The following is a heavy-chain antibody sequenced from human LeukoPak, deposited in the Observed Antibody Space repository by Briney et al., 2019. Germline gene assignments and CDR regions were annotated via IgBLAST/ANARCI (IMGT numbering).Heavy chain of an antibody. D-gene: IGHD6-19*01. V-gene: IGHV3-33*01. CDR3: ARSYSSGWSAAFDI. J-gene: IGHJ3*02. Sequence: GGSLRLSCAASGFTFSSYGMHWVRQAPGKGLEWVAVIWYDGSNKYYADSVKGRFTISRDNSKNTLYLQMNSLRAEDTAVYYCARSYSSGWSAAFDIWGQGTMVTVSS. CDR2: IWYDGSNK. CDR1: GFTFSSYG.